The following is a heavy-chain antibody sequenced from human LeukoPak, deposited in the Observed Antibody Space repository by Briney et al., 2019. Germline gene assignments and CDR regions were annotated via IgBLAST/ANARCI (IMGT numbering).Heavy chain of an antibody. V-gene: IGHV3-7*01. CDR1: GFTFSSNW. Sequence: GGYLRLSCAASGFTFSSNWMSWVRQAPGKGLEWVANIKEDGSEKYYVDSVKGRFTISRDNAKNTLYLQMNSLRAEDTAVYYCARENIAAAGPNPNFDYWGQGTLVTVSS. J-gene: IGHJ4*02. D-gene: IGHD6-13*01. CDR3: ARENIAAAGPNPNFDY. CDR2: IKEDGSEK.